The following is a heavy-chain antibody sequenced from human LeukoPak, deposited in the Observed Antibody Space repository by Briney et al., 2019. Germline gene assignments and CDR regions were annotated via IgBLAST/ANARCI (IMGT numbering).Heavy chain of an antibody. CDR1: GFTFSSYS. D-gene: IGHD3-16*01. V-gene: IGHV3-21*01. CDR3: ARWGRLGKIFDY. Sequence: GGSLRLSCAASGFTFSSYSMNWVRQAPGKGLEWVSSISSSSSYIYYADSVKGRFTISRDNAKNSLYLQMNSLRAEDTAVYYCARWGRLGKIFDYWGQGTLVTVSS. CDR2: ISSSSSYI. J-gene: IGHJ4*02.